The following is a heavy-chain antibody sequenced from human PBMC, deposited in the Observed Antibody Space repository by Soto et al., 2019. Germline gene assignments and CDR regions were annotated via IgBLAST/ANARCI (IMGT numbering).Heavy chain of an antibody. Sequence: QVQLVQSGVEVREPRASVKVSCKAVRYIFTNYGVSWVRQAPGQGLEWMGWITTYNGNTEYAQKFQGRVTMTTDASTSTAYMELGSLRSDDTAIYYCARALTGYGMDVWGQGTTVTVSS. CDR1: RYIFTNYG. CDR2: ITTYNGNT. J-gene: IGHJ6*02. V-gene: IGHV1-18*01. CDR3: ARALTGYGMDV.